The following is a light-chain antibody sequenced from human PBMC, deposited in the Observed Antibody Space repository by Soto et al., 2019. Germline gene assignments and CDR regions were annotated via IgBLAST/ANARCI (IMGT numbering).Light chain of an antibody. J-gene: IGKJ3*01. V-gene: IGKV1-39*01. CDR2: GGS. Sequence: DIQMTQSPSSLAASVGERVTITCRASQNIHSFLNWYQQKPGKAPQVLIYGGSALQSGVPSRFIGSGSGTDFTLTISSLQPEDFASYFCQQSYNIPFTFGPGTRVDI. CDR1: QNIHSF. CDR3: QQSYNIPFT.